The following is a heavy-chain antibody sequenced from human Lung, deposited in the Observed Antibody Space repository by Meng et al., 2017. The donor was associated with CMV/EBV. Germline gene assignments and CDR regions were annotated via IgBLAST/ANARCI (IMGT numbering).Heavy chain of an antibody. CDR2: IPHRGSS. D-gene: IGHD3-10*01. Sequence: QVQLREPVPPVVKTSETLSLTCAVSGDYITNHNWWAWVRQPPGKGLEWIGEIPHRGSSAYNPSLKSRVSMSIDKSKNQFTLKLTSVTAADTAVYHCLRRSGGSVWGQGTLVTVSS. J-gene: IGHJ1*01. V-gene: IGHV4-4*02. CDR3: LRRSGGSV. CDR1: GDYITNHNW.